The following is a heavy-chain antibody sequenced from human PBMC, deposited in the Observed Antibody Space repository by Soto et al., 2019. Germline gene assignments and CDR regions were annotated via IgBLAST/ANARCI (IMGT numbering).Heavy chain of an antibody. CDR3: ATPRGDSSSSFDY. D-gene: IGHD6-6*01. V-gene: IGHV1-58*01. CDR1: GFTFTSSA. Sequence: GASVKVSFKASGFTFTSSAVQWVRQARGQRLEWIGWIVVGSGNTNYAQKFQERVTITRDMSTSTAYMELSSLRSEDTAVYYCATPRGDSSSSFDYWGQGTLVTVSS. J-gene: IGHJ4*02. CDR2: IVVGSGNT.